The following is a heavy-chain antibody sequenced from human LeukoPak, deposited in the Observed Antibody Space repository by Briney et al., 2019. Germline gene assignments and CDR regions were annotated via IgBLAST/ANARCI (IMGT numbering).Heavy chain of an antibody. CDR1: GFTFSSYS. Sequence: GGSLRLSCAASGFTFSSYSMNWVRQAPGKGLEWVSSISSSSSYIYYADSVKGRFTISRDNARNSLYLQMNSLRAEDTAVYYCASLYDSSGYYSGGWGQGTLVAVSS. CDR2: ISSSSSYI. V-gene: IGHV3-21*01. CDR3: ASLYDSSGYYSGG. D-gene: IGHD3-22*01. J-gene: IGHJ4*02.